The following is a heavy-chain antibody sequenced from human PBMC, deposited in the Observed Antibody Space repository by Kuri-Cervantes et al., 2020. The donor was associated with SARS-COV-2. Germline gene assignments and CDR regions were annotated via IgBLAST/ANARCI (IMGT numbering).Heavy chain of an antibody. D-gene: IGHD3-22*01. J-gene: IGHJ4*02. Sequence: GESLKISCAASGFTFNSYVMSWVRQAPGKGLEWVSSISSSSSYIYYADSVKGRFTISRDNAKNSLYLQMNSLRAEDTAVYYCARGRNYYDSGGQSYWGQGTLVTVSS. CDR3: ARGRNYYDSGGQSY. V-gene: IGHV3-21*01. CDR2: ISSSSSYI. CDR1: GFTFNSYV.